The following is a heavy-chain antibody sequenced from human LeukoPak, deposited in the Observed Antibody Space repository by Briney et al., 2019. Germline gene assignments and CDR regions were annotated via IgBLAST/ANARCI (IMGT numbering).Heavy chain of an antibody. CDR1: GGTLSNYG. CDR3: ATDGPAAMGADYLYGLDV. J-gene: IGHJ6*02. D-gene: IGHD2-2*01. CDR2: IIPLLDIT. Sequence: SVKVSCKASGGTLSNYGISWVRQAPGQGLEWMGRIIPLLDITTYAERFQGRVTITADKSTSTAYLEVSSLRSKDTAVYYCATDGPAAMGADYLYGLDVWGQGTTVSVSS. V-gene: IGHV1-69*04.